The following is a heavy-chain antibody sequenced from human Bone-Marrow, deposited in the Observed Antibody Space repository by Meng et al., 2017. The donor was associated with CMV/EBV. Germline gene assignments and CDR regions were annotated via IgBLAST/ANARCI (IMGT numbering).Heavy chain of an antibody. J-gene: IGHJ4*02. V-gene: IGHV3-11*04. CDR1: FPFRGCC. CDR3: ARRIEYTSSRDANQGDY. CDR2: ISSTGFTI. D-gene: IGHD2-2*01. Sequence: FPFRGCCITWVRQAPGKGLEWLSLISSTGFTIYYADSVRGRFTISRDNAKNSLFLQMNSLRAEDTAVYYCARRIEYTSSRDANQGDYWGQGTLVTVSS.